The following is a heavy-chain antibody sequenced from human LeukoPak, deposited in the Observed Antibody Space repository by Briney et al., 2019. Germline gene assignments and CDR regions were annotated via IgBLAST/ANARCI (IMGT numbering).Heavy chain of an antibody. CDR3: ARVVVAVAATPGTLDY. D-gene: IGHD2-15*01. V-gene: IGHV4-39*07. CDR1: GDSISTSLYY. CDR2: IYYNGDT. J-gene: IGHJ4*02. Sequence: PSETLSLTCTVSGDSISTSLYYWAWIRQPPGKGLEWIGSIYYNGDTYYNPSLKSRVTISVDTSKNQFSLKLSSVTAADTAVYYCARVVVAVAATPGTLDYWGQGTLVTVSS.